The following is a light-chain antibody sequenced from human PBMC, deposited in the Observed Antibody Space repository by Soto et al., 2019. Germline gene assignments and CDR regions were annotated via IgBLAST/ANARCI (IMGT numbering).Light chain of an antibody. CDR2: AAS. Sequence: DIQLTQSPSFLSASVGDRVTITCRASQGISSYLAWYQQKPGKAPKLLIYAASTLQSGVPSRFSGSGSGTDFALTISSLQPEDFATYYCQQYNSYPITFGQGTRLEI. CDR3: QQYNSYPIT. CDR1: QGISSY. J-gene: IGKJ5*01. V-gene: IGKV1-9*01.